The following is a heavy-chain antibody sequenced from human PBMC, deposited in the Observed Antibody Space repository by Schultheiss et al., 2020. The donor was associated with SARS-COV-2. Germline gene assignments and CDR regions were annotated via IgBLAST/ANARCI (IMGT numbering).Heavy chain of an antibody. D-gene: IGHD6-6*01. CDR2: IYYSGST. J-gene: IGHJ6*03. CDR3: ARARSSSSPLYHYYYMDV. Sequence: GSLRLSCTVSGGSISSYYWSWIRQPPGKGLEWIGYIYYSGSTNYNPSLKSRVTISVDTSKNQFSLKLSSVTAADTAVYYCARARSSSSPLYHYYYMDVWGKGTTVTVSS. V-gene: IGHV4-59*01. CDR1: GGSISSYY.